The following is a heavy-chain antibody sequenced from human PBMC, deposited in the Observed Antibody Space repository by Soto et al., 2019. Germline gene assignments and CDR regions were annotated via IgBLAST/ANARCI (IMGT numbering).Heavy chain of an antibody. V-gene: IGHV3-11*01. Sequence: QVQLVESGGGLVKPGGSLRLSCAASGFTFSDYYMSWIRQAPGKGLEWVSYISSSGSTIYYADSVKGRFTISRDNAKNSPNLQLISMSAEDTAVYYCASDRQPWLPEPFDIWGQGTMVTVSS. D-gene: IGHD5-18*01. CDR3: ASDRQPWLPEPFDI. CDR2: ISSSGSTI. CDR1: GFTFSDYY. J-gene: IGHJ3*02.